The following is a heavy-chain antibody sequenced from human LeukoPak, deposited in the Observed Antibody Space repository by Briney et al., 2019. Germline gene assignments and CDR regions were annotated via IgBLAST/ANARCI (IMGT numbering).Heavy chain of an antibody. Sequence: GRSLRLSCAASGFTFSSYGMLWVRQAPGKGLEWVAVISYDGSNKYYADSVKGRFTISRDNSKNTLYLQMNSLRAEDTAVYYCAKTQGSGSYYKDWGQGTLVTVSS. V-gene: IGHV3-30*18. CDR2: ISYDGSNK. CDR3: AKTQGSGSYYKD. D-gene: IGHD3-10*01. CDR1: GFTFSSYG. J-gene: IGHJ4*02.